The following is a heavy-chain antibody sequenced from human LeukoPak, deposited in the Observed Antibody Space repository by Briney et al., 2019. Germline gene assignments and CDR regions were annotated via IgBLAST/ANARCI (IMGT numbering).Heavy chain of an antibody. Sequence: GGSLRLSCAASGFIFSNYWMHWVRQAPGKGLVWVSRIKTDGSTITYADSVKGRFTISRDNAMNTLYLQMDSLGAEDTAVYYSARDLRFGELLWTLDAFDIWGQGTMVTVSS. D-gene: IGHD3-10*01. J-gene: IGHJ3*02. CDR1: GFIFSNYW. CDR2: IKTDGSTI. V-gene: IGHV3-74*01. CDR3: ARDLRFGELLWTLDAFDI.